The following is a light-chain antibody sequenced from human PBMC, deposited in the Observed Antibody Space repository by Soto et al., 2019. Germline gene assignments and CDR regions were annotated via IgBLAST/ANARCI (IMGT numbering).Light chain of an antibody. V-gene: IGLV1-40*01. Sequence: VLTQPHSVSGAPGQRVTISFTASSYNIAAGYDVQWYQQLPGTAPKLLIYGNSNRPSGVPDRFSGSKSGTSASLAITGLQSEDDADYYCQSYDSSLSYVVGTGTKLTVL. CDR1: SYNIAAGYD. CDR2: GNS. J-gene: IGLJ1*01. CDR3: QSYDSSLSYV.